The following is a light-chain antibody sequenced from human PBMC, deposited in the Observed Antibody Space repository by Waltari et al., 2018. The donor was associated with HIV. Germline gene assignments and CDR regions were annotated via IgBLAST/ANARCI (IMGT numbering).Light chain of an antibody. J-gene: IGLJ2*01. CDR3: SSYTSFSTVL. CDR1: SSDVGTYSL. V-gene: IGLV2-23*01. CDR2: EGN. Sequence: QSALTQPASVSGSPGQSITISCTGTSSDVGTYSLVSWYQHHPGKAPKLMIYEGNQRPSGVSNRFSGSKSGNTASLTISGLQAEDEADYYCSSYTSFSTVLFGGGTKLTVL.